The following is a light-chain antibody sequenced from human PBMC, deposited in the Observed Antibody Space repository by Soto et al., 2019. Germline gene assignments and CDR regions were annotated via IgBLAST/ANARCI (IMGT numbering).Light chain of an antibody. Sequence: EIVLTQSPATLSLSPGERATLSCRASQSVSGYLAWYQRKPGQAPRLLIYDASNRATGIPARFSGRGSGTDFTLTISSLEPEDFVVYYCQQRINWPWTFGQGTKVEIK. CDR1: QSVSGY. J-gene: IGKJ1*01. CDR2: DAS. CDR3: QQRINWPWT. V-gene: IGKV3-11*01.